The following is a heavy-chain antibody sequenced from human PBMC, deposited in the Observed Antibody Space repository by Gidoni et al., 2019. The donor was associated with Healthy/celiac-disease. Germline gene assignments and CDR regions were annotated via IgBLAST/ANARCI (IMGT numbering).Heavy chain of an antibody. Sequence: QVQLQESGPGLVTPSETLSLTCTVSGGSVSSGSSYWSWIRQPPGKGMEWIGYIYYSGSTNYNPSLKSRVTISVDKSKNQCSLKLSSVTAADTAVYYCERVNWNDDSAFDIWGQGTMVNVSS. CDR3: ERVNWNDDSAFDI. V-gene: IGHV4-61*01. CDR2: IYYSGST. D-gene: IGHD1-20*01. CDR1: GGSVSSGSSY. J-gene: IGHJ3*02.